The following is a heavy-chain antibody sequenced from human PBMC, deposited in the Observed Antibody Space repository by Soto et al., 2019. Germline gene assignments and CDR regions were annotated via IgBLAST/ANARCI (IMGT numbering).Heavy chain of an antibody. CDR2: ISSSGSTI. J-gene: IGHJ4*02. D-gene: IGHD3-16*02. Sequence: QVQLVESGVGLVQPRGSLRLSCAASGFTFSIYYMSWIRQAPGKGLEWVAYISSSGSTIYYADSVKGRFTISSDNVKNSVYMQMNSLRTEDTAVYYCGRDPNFSRIWGSYQRCFDCWGQGTLVTVSS. CDR3: GRDPNFSRIWGSYQRCFDC. V-gene: IGHV3-11*01. CDR1: GFTFSIYY.